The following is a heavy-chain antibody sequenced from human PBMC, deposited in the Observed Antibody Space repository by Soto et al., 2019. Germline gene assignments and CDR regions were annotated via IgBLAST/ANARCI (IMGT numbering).Heavy chain of an antibody. V-gene: IGHV1-8*01. CDR2: MNPITGNA. Sequence: QVQLVQSGAEVKKPGASVKVSCKASGFTFSTYDIYWVRQATGQGLEWMGWMNPITGNAGYAQKFQGRVTMTRNTSIATAYMELSSLRSEDTAVYYCARRKERSGPHYFDSWGQGSLVTVSS. CDR3: ARRKERSGPHYFDS. J-gene: IGHJ4*02. D-gene: IGHD1-26*01. CDR1: GFTFSTYD.